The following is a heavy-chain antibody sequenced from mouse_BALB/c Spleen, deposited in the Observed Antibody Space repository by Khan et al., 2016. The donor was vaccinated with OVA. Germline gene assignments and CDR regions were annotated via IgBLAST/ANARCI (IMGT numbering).Heavy chain of an antibody. CDR2: ISYSGGT. V-gene: IGHV3-2*02. D-gene: IGHD1-1*01. CDR3: ARGNYYGYYFDY. Sequence: VQLKQSGPGLVKPSQSLSLTCTVTGYSITSGYAWNWIRQFPGNKLEWMGYISYSGGTSYNPSLKSRISITRDTSKNQFFLQLNSVTTEVTATYYCARGNYYGYYFDYWGQGTPLTVSS. CDR1: GYSITSGYA. J-gene: IGHJ2*01.